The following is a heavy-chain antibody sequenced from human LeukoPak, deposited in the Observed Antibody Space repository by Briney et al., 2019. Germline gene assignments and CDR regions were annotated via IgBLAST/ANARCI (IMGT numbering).Heavy chain of an antibody. CDR2: IYGSGGNT. D-gene: IGHD2-15*01. CDR3: AKAHYCSGGSCYLDY. V-gene: IGHV3-23*01. Sequence: PGGSLRLSCAASEFTFSSYAMSWVRQAPGKGLEWFSTIYGSGGNTYYADSVKGRFTISRDNSKITLYLQMNSLRAEDTAVYYCAKAHYCSGGSCYLDYWGQGTLVTVSS. J-gene: IGHJ4*02. CDR1: EFTFSSYA.